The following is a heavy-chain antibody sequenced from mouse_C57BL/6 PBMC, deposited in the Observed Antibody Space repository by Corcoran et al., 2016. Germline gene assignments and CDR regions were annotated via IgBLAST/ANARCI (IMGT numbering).Heavy chain of an antibody. D-gene: IGHD1-1*01. V-gene: IGHV1-26*01. Sequence: EVQLQQSGPELVKPGASVKISCKASGYTFTDYYMNWVKQSHGKSLEWIGDINPNNGGTSYNQKFKGKATLTVDKSSSTAYMELRSLTSEDSAVYYCARSEGYYGSSYPFAYWGQGTLVTVSA. CDR3: ARSEGYYGSSYPFAY. CDR1: GYTFTDYY. CDR2: INPNNGGT. J-gene: IGHJ3*01.